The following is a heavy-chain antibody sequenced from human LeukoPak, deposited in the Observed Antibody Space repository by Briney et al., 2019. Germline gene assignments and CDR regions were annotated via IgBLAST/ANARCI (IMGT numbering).Heavy chain of an antibody. V-gene: IGHV3-23*01. CDR2: ISGSGGST. Sequence: AGGSLRLSCAASGFTFSSYAMSWVRQAPGKGLEWVSAISGSGGSTYYADSVKGRFTISRDNSKNTPYLQMNSLRVEDTAVYYCAKSDMYSSSWYGSNWFDPWGQGTLVTVSS. D-gene: IGHD6-13*01. CDR1: GFTFSSYA. CDR3: AKSDMYSSSWYGSNWFDP. J-gene: IGHJ5*02.